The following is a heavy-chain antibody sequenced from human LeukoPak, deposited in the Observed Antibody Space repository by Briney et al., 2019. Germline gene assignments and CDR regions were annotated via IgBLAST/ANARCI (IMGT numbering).Heavy chain of an antibody. Sequence: SETLSLTCTVSGGSISSYYWSWIRQPAGKGLEWIGRIYTSGSTNYNPSLKSRVTISVDTSKNQFSLKLSSVTAADTAVYYCARDVGQGYCSSTSCPGGFDYWGQGTLVTVSS. CDR2: IYTSGST. CDR1: GGSISSYY. D-gene: IGHD2-2*01. V-gene: IGHV4-4*07. CDR3: ARDVGQGYCSSTSCPGGFDY. J-gene: IGHJ4*02.